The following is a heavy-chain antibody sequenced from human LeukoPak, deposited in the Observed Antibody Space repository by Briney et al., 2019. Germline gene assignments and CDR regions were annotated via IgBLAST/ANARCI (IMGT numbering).Heavy chain of an antibody. Sequence: GGSLRLSCAASGFTVSSYAMSWVRQAPGKGLEWVSAISGAGGSTYYADSVKGRFTISRDNSKNTLYLQMNNLRAEDTAVYYCARYKYYYGSGTYPELDWGQGTLVTVSS. CDR2: ISGAGGST. D-gene: IGHD3-10*01. V-gene: IGHV3-23*01. CDR1: GFTVSSYA. J-gene: IGHJ4*02. CDR3: ARYKYYYGSGTYPELD.